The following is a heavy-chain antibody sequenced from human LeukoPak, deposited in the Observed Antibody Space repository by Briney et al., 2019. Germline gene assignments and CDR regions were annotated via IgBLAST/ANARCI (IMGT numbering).Heavy chain of an antibody. V-gene: IGHV4-34*01. D-gene: IGHD5-12*01. Sequence: SETLSLTCAVYGGSFSGYYWSWIRQPPGKGLEWIGEINHSGSTNYNPSLKSRVTISVDTSKNQFSLKLSSVTAADTAVYYCARAGYSGQPNPDQRYDFDYWGQGTLVTVSS. J-gene: IGHJ4*02. CDR3: ARAGYSGQPNPDQRYDFDY. CDR1: GGSFSGYY. CDR2: INHSGST.